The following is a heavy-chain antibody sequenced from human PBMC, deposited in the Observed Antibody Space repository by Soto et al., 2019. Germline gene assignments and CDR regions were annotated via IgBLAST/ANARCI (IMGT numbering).Heavy chain of an antibody. V-gene: IGHV3-23*01. D-gene: IGHD6-13*01. CDR1: GFTFSSYA. CDR3: AKWTEAVPSFDD. CDR2: ISGSGGST. J-gene: IGHJ4*02. Sequence: GGSLRLSCAASGFTFSSYAMSWVRQAPGKGLEWVSAISGSGGSTYYADSVKGRFTISRDNSKNTLYLQMNSPRAEDTAVYYCAKWTEAVPSFDDWGQGTLVTVSS.